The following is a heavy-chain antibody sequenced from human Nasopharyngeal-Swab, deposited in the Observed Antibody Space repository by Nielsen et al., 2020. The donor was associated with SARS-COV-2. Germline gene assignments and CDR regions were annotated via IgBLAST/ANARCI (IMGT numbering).Heavy chain of an antibody. CDR1: GGSFSGYY. V-gene: IGHV4-31*11. J-gene: IGHJ3*02. CDR3: ARVLTRNLVVALVLDAFDI. CDR2: IYYSGST. Sequence: SETLSLTCAVYGGSFSGYYWSWIRQHPGKGLEWIGYIYYSGSTYYNPSLKSRVTISVDTSKNQFSLKLSSVTAADTAVYYCARVLTRNLVVALVLDAFDIWGQGTMVTVSS. D-gene: IGHD2-15*01.